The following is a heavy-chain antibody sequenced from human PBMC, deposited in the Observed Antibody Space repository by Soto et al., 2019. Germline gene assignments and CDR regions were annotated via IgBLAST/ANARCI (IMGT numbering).Heavy chain of an antibody. J-gene: IGHJ4*02. CDR3: VKDTYDTSGYWGYFDY. CDR2: ISWNSGNI. Sequence: EVQLVESGGGLVQPGRSLRLSCAASGFKFEDYAMFWVRQPPGKGLEWVSGISWNSGNIVYADSVKGRFTISRDNAKNXLYLQMNSLRPEDTALYYCVKDTYDTSGYWGYFDYWGQGTQVTVSS. D-gene: IGHD3-22*01. CDR1: GFKFEDYA. V-gene: IGHV3-9*01.